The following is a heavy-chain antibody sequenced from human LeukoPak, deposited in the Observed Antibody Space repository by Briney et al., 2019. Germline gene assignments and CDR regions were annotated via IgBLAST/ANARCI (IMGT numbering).Heavy chain of an antibody. CDR1: GFTFSKDW. CDR3: ARGGGIIAAAVVD. J-gene: IGHJ4*02. V-gene: IGHV3-74*01. CDR2: INSDGSST. D-gene: IGHD6-13*01. Sequence: GGSLRLSCAASGFTFSKDWMSWVRQAPGKGLEWVARINSDGSSTNYADSVKGRFSISRDNAKNTLFLQMNSLRAEDTAVYYCARGGGIIAAAVVDWGQGTLVTVSS.